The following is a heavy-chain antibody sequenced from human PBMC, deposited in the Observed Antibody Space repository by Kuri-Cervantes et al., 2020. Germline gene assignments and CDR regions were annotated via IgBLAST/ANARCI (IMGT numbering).Heavy chain of an antibody. CDR2: IYSGGST. J-gene: IGHJ6*03. CDR1: GFIVSSNY. D-gene: IGHD3-3*01. CDR3: ARVTIFYFYYYYMDV. V-gene: IGHV3-53*04. Sequence: GESLKISCAASGFIVSSNYMSWVRQAPGKGLEWVSVIYSGGSTYYADSVKGRFTISRHNSKNTLYLQMNSLRPEDTAVYYCARVTIFYFYYYYMDVWGKGTTVTVSS.